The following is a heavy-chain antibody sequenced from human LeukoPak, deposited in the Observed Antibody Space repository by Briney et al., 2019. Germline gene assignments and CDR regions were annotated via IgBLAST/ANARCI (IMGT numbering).Heavy chain of an antibody. D-gene: IGHD1-1*01. CDR2: ISENGGDR. J-gene: IGHJ4*02. CDR1: GFTFNNYP. V-gene: IGHV3-23*01. Sequence: PGGSLRLSCVASGFTFNNYPMTWVRQAPGKGLEWVSAISENGGDRKYAASVKGRFTISRDNSKNTLYPQMNSLRVEDTAIYYCGKDWKVDYWGQGSLVSVSS. CDR3: GKDWKVDY.